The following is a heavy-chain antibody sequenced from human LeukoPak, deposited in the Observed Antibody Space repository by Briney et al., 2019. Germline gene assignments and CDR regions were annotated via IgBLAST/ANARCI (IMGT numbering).Heavy chain of an antibody. D-gene: IGHD3-16*01. CDR3: ARALRRYKYDYPSPDY. CDR2: INWSGGST. Sequence: GGSLRLSCAASGFTFDDYGMSWVRQAPGKGLEWVSGINWSGGSTGYTDSVKGRFTISRDSAKNSLYLQMNSLRAEDTALYYCARALRRYKYDYPSPDYWGQGTLVTVSS. J-gene: IGHJ4*02. CDR1: GFTFDDYG. V-gene: IGHV3-20*04.